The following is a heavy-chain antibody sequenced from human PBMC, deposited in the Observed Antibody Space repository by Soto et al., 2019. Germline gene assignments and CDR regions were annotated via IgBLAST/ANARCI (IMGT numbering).Heavy chain of an antibody. CDR1: EVKCGSYG. V-gene: IGHV3-33*01. D-gene: IGHD2-2*02. Sequence: GGPLRDRWAASEVKCGSYGRRWIRKEPGTGLEWVAVIWYDGSNKYYADSVKGRFTISRDNSKNTLYLQMNSLRAEDTAVYYCASEIVPAAITVDYWGQGTLVTVSS. CDR2: IWYDGSNK. J-gene: IGHJ4*02. CDR3: ASEIVPAAITVDY.